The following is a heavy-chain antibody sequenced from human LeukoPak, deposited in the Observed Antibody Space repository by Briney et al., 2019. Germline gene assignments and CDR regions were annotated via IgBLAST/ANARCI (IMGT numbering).Heavy chain of an antibody. CDR2: ISGSGGST. V-gene: IGHV3-23*01. J-gene: IGHJ4*02. Sequence: QPGGSLRLSCAASGFTFSSYAMSWVRQAPGKGLEWVSAISGSGGSTYYADSVKGRFTISRDNSKNTLYLQMNSLRAEDTAVYYCARDLNRPYSGYKVGYYDSSGYALDYWGQGTLVTVSS. CDR1: GFTFSSYA. CDR3: ARDLNRPYSGYKVGYYDSSGYALDY. D-gene: IGHD3-22*01.